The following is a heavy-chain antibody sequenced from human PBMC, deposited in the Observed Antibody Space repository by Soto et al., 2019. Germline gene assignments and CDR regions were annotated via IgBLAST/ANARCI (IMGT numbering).Heavy chain of an antibody. CDR3: SSLKTVDGLYFDY. D-gene: IGHD3-16*01. CDR1: GGSISSGGYY. Sequence: SETLSLTCTVSGGSISSGGYYWSWIRQHPGKGLEWIGYIYYSGSTYYNPSLKSRVTISVDTSKNQFSLKLSSVTAADTAVYYFSSLKTVDGLYFDYWGQGTLVTVPS. J-gene: IGHJ4*02. V-gene: IGHV4-31*03. CDR2: IYYSGST.